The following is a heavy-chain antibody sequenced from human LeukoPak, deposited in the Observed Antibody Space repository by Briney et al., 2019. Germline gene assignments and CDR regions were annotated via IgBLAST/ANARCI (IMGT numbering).Heavy chain of an antibody. Sequence: SETLSLTCAVYGGSFSGYYWSWIRQPPGKGLERIGEINHSGSTNYNPFLKSRVTISVDTSKNQFSLKLSSVTAADTAVYYCARPYDYVWGSYRYGMDVWGQGTTVTVSS. CDR3: ARPYDYVWGSYRYGMDV. V-gene: IGHV4-34*01. CDR1: GGSFSGYY. D-gene: IGHD3-16*02. CDR2: INHSGST. J-gene: IGHJ6*02.